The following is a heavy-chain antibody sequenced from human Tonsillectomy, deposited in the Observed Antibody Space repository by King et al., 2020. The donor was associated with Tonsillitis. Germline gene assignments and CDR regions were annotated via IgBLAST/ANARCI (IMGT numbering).Heavy chain of an antibody. V-gene: IGHV3-30-3*01. CDR1: GFTFSSYA. Sequence: VQLVESGGGVVQPGRSLRLSCAASGFTFSSYAMHWVRQAPGKGLEGVAVISYVGSNKYYAYSVKGRFTISRDNSKNTLYLQMNSLRAEDTAVYYCARTSITMIVVVTSFDYWGQGTLVTVSS. CDR2: ISYVGSNK. D-gene: IGHD3-22*01. J-gene: IGHJ4*02. CDR3: ARTSITMIVVVTSFDY.